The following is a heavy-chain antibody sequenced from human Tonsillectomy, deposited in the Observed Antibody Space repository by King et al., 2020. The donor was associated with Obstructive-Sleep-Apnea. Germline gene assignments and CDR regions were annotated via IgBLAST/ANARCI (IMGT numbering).Heavy chain of an antibody. CDR1: GFTFGANA. CDR3: ARVLCGGECYYNLDV. J-gene: IGHJ6*02. D-gene: IGHD2-21*01. CDR2: ISGSGGTT. Sequence: VQLVESGGDLVQPGGSLRLSCAASGFTFGANAMTWVRQAPGKGLEWVSGISGSGGTTHYAASVKGRFTIARDNSENTLYRQMASLRAEDTAVYYCARVLCGGECYYNLDVWGQGTTVTVSS. V-gene: IGHV3-23*04.